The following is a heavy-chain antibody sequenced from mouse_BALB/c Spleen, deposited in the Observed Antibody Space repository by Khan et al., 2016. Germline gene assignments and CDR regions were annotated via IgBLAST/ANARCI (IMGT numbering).Heavy chain of an antibody. CDR2: IHYGGTT. J-gene: IGHJ3*01. Sequence: EVQLQESGPDLVKPSRSLSLTCTVTGYSITSGYSWHWIRQFPGNKLEWMGYIHYGGTTNFNPSLKSRISITRDTSKNQFFLQLNSVTTEDTATYYSVSYDYYDPWLSYWGQGTLVTVSA. CDR3: VSYDYYDPWLSY. CDR1: GYSITSGYS. D-gene: IGHD2-4*01. V-gene: IGHV3-1*02.